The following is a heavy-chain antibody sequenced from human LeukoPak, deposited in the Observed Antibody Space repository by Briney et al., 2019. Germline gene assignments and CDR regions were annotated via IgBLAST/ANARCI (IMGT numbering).Heavy chain of an antibody. D-gene: IGHD3-16*01. CDR1: GVSIRSDPYP. CDR3: AREKVGGENYFDF. Sequence: TLSLTCTVSGVSIRSDPYPWTWIRQHPGKGLEWIGYIYSSWSTYSNPSLRSRSIISIDTSKNQFSLKLSSLTVADTAVYFCAREKVGGENYFDFWGLGTLVTVSS. V-gene: IGHV4-31*03. CDR2: IYSSWST. J-gene: IGHJ4*02.